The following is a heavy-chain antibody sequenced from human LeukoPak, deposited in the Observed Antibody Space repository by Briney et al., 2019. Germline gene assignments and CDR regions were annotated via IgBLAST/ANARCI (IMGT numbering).Heavy chain of an antibody. CDR3: AKVGLYCSGGSCYPSYFDY. CDR1: GFTFSSYW. Sequence: GGSLRLSCAASGFTFSSYWMHWVRQAPGKGLVWVSRSNTDGSSYADSVKGRFTISRDNSKNTLYLQMNSLRAEDTAVYYCAKVGLYCSGGSCYPSYFDYWDQGTLVTVSS. V-gene: IGHV3-74*01. D-gene: IGHD2-15*01. J-gene: IGHJ4*02. CDR2: SNTDGS.